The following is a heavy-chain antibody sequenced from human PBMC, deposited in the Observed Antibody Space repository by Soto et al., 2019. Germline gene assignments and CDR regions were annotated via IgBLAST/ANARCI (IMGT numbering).Heavy chain of an antibody. CDR2: IYYSGST. CDR3: ARRGQLVPRGCFDY. CDR1: GGSISSSSYY. J-gene: IGHJ4*02. D-gene: IGHD6-6*01. Sequence: SETLSLTCTVSGGSISSSSYYWGWIRQPPGKGLEWIGSIYYSGSTYYNPSLKSRVTISVDTSKNQFSLKLSSVTAADTAVYYCARRGQLVPRGCFDYWGQGTLVTVSS. V-gene: IGHV4-39*01.